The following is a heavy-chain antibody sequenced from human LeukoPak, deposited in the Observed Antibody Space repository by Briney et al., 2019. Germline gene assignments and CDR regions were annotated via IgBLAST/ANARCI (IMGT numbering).Heavy chain of an antibody. CDR2: IYPADSDT. CDR3: ARGADGDYEGWYFDL. Sequence: GESLKIPCKGSGYSFTSYWIGWVRQMPGKGLEWMGIIYPADSDTRYSPSFQGQVTISADKSISTAYLQWSSLKASDTAMYYCARGADGDYEGWYFDLWGRGTLVTVSS. V-gene: IGHV5-51*01. J-gene: IGHJ2*01. D-gene: IGHD4-17*01. CDR1: GYSFTSYW.